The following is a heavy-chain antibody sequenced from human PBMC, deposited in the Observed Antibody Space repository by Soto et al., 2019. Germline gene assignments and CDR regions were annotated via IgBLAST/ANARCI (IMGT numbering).Heavy chain of an antibody. CDR1: GGSISSGDYY. D-gene: IGHD1-26*01. CDR2: IYYSGST. Sequence: QLQESGPGLVKPSQTLSLTCSVSGGSISSGDYYWSWIRQTPGKGLVWIGYIYYSGSTHYNPSLRSRATISQDSSKNQFSLKLSSVTAADTAVYHCVRGAGNYYYFDYWGQGTLVTVSS. CDR3: VRGAGNYYYFDY. V-gene: IGHV4-30-4*01. J-gene: IGHJ4*02.